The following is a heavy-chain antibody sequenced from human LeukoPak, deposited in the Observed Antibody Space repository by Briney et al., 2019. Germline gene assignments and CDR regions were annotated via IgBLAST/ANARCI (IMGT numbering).Heavy chain of an antibody. V-gene: IGHV1-8*01. CDR3: ARGQSYSSGWWLEKTYYFDY. J-gene: IGHJ4*02. D-gene: IGHD6-19*01. CDR2: MNPNSGNT. Sequence: ASVKVSCKASGYTFTSYDINWVRQATGQGLEWMGWMNPNSGNTGYAQKFQGRVTMTRNTSISTAYMELSSLRSEDTAVYYCARGQSYSSGWWLEKTYYFDYWGQGTLVTVSS. CDR1: GYTFTSYD.